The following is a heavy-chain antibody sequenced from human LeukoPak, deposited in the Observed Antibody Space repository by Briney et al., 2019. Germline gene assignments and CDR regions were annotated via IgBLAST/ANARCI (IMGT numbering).Heavy chain of an antibody. J-gene: IGHJ6*03. CDR3: ARDPRYSSGWYEVYYMDV. CDR1: GYTFTSYG. CDR2: ISAYNGNT. Sequence: ASVKVSCKASGYTFTSYGISWVRQAPGQGLEWMGWISAYNGNTNYAQKLQGRVTMTTDTSTSTAYMELRSLRSDDTAVYYCARDPRYSSGWYEVYYMDVWGKGTTVTISS. V-gene: IGHV1-18*01. D-gene: IGHD6-19*01.